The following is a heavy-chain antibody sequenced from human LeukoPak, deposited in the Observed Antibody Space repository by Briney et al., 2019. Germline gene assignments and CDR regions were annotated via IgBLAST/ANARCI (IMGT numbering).Heavy chain of an antibody. CDR2: INQDGSQK. D-gene: IGHD6-13*01. V-gene: IGHV3-7*03. J-gene: IGHJ4*02. Sequence: GGSLRLSCAASGFTFGSCWMNWVRQTPGKGLEWVANINQDGSQKFYVDSVKGRFTISRDDAKNSLYLQMNSLRAEDTAVYYCARARDSSWDYWGQGTLVTVSS. CDR1: GFTFGSCW. CDR3: ARARDSSWDY.